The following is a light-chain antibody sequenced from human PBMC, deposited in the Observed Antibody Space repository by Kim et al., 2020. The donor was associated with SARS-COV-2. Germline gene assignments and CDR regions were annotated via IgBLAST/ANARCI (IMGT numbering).Light chain of an antibody. CDR2: ANS. V-gene: IGLV1-40*01. CDR3: QSYDSNLSGWV. Sequence: QRVVISCTGSTSTIGAGSDVHWYQQLPGTAPILRICANSDRPSGVPDRFSGSKSDTSASLAITGLQVEDEADYYCQSYDSNLSGWVFGGGTQLTVL. J-gene: IGLJ3*02. CDR1: TSTIGAGSD.